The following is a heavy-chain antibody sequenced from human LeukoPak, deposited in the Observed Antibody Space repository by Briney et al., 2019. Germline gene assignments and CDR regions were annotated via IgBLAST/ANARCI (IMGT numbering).Heavy chain of an antibody. V-gene: IGHV4-38-2*02. CDR3: GFVAQGFGEQADY. Sequence: SETLSLTCTVSGYSISSGYYWGWIRPPPGKGLEWIGSIYHSGSTYYNPSLKSRVTISVDTSKNQFSLKLSSVTAADTAVYYCGFVAQGFGEQADYWGQGTLVTVSS. CDR2: IYHSGST. J-gene: IGHJ4*02. D-gene: IGHD3-10*01. CDR1: GYSISSGYY.